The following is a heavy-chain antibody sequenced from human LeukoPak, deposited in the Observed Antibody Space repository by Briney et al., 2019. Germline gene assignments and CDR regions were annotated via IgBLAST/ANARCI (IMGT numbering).Heavy chain of an antibody. CDR1: GGSFSGYY. J-gene: IGHJ4*02. Sequence: SETLSLTCAVYGGSFSGYYWSWIRQPPGKGLEWTGEINHSGSTNYNPSLKSRVTISVDTSKNQFSLKLSSVTAADTAVYYCARGRPNTYYYDSSGHKLHFDYWGQGTLVTVSS. D-gene: IGHD3-22*01. CDR2: INHSGST. CDR3: ARGRPNTYYYDSSGHKLHFDY. V-gene: IGHV4-34*01.